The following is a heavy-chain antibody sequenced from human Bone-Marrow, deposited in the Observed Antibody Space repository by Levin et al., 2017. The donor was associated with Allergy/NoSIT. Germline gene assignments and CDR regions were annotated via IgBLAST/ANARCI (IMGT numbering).Heavy chain of an antibody. Sequence: QAGGSLRLSCTASGFTFSTYAVSWVRQAPGKGLEWVSSISGGGGRTDYADSVKGRFTISRDNSKNTLYLQMNSLRVEDTAVYYCAKGMELWDIIAVGPPFDYWGQGTLVTVSS. CDR2: ISGGGGRT. V-gene: IGHV3-23*01. J-gene: IGHJ4*02. CDR3: AKGMELWDIIAVGPPFDY. D-gene: IGHD6-19*01. CDR1: GFTFSTYA.